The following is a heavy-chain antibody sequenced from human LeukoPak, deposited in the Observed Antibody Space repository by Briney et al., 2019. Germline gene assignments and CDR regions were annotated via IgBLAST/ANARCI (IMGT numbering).Heavy chain of an antibody. Sequence: GGSLRLSCAASGFTFSSYWTHWVRQAPGKGLVWVSRINSDGSSTSYADSVKGRFTISRDNAKNTLYLQMNSLRAEDTAVYYCAALQLWFLRPPGANAFDIWGQGTMVTVSS. CDR2: INSDGSST. CDR1: GFTFSSYW. J-gene: IGHJ3*02. CDR3: AALQLWFLRPPGANAFDI. D-gene: IGHD5-18*01. V-gene: IGHV3-74*01.